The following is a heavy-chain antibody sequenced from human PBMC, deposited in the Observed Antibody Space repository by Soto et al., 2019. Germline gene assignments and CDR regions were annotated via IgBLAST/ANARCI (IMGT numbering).Heavy chain of an antibody. CDR2: IRRKANNYAT. CDR1: GFIFSDSA. D-gene: IGHD3-3*01. J-gene: IGHJ4*02. CDR3: TRGIDVWSGYPVYYLDY. Sequence: EVQLVESGGGLVQPGGSLKLSCAASGFIFSDSALHWVRQASGKGLEWVGRIRRKANNYATTYAASVEGRFAISRDDSTNTSYLQMNSLKTEDTAIYYCTRGIDVWSGYPVYYLDYWGQGTLVTVSS. V-gene: IGHV3-73*02.